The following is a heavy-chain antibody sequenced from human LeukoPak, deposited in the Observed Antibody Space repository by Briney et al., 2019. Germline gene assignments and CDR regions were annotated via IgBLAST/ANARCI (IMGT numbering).Heavy chain of an antibody. CDR2: IWYDGSNQ. CDR1: GFSFSSYA. V-gene: IGHV3-33*06. CDR3: VKSGPDFGDLPSEYYFDF. D-gene: IGHD4-17*01. Sequence: GRSLRLSCAASGFSFSSYAMHWVRQAPGKGLEWVAVIWYDGSNQYYADSVRGRFTISRDNSKNTLHLQMNSLRAEDTAAYYCVKSGPDFGDLPSEYYFDFWGQGALVTVSS. J-gene: IGHJ4*02.